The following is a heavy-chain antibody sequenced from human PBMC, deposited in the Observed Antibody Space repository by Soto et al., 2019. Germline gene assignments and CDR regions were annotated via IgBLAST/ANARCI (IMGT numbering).Heavy chain of an antibody. J-gene: IGHJ4*02. Sequence: GSLRLSCAASGFTFTTYWMHWVRQAPERGLEWVSILHGSGPTYYADSVKGRFTISRDNSKNTLYLQMNSLRVEDTAVYYCANRGYWGQGALVTVSS. V-gene: IGHV3-53*01. CDR3: ANRGY. CDR2: LHGSGPT. CDR1: GFTFTTYW.